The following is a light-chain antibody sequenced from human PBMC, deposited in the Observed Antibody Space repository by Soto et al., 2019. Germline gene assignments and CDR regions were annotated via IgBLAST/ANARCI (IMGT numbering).Light chain of an antibody. CDR3: QQRSNWPPIT. J-gene: IGKJ5*01. V-gene: IGKV3-11*01. Sequence: EMVLTQSPATLSLSPGERATLSCRASRSVSNYLACYQQKPGQAPRLLIYDASNRATDIPARFSGSGSGTDFTLTISSLEPEDFAVYYCQQRSNWPPITFGQGTRLEIK. CDR1: RSVSNY. CDR2: DAS.